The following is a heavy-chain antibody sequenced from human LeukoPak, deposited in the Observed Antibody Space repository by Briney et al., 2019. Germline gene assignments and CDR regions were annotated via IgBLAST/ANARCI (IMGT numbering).Heavy chain of an antibody. CDR1: GGSISSYY. Sequence: SETLSLTCTVSGGSISSYYWSWIRQPPGKGLEWVGEIHPSGSTNYNPSLKSRVTISGDTSKSQFSLKLSSVTAADTAVYYCARGTDAYKLGNIWGQGTLVTVSS. CDR2: IHPSGST. V-gene: IGHV4-34*01. D-gene: IGHD5-24*01. CDR3: ARGTDAYKLGNI. J-gene: IGHJ4*02.